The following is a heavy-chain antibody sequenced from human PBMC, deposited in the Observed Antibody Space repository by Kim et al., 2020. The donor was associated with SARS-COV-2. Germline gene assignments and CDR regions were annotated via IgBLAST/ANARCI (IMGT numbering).Heavy chain of an antibody. CDR1: GFIFNNYA. CDR2: ISGRGGST. CDR3: AKDLSTGYDQSPYYFDY. V-gene: IGHV3-23*01. J-gene: IGHJ4*02. D-gene: IGHD5-12*01. Sequence: GGSLRLSCAASGFIFNNYAMSWVRQAPGKGLEWVSAISGRGGSTYYADSVKGRFTISRDNSKNTLYLQMNSLRAEDTAVYYCAKDLSTGYDQSPYYFDYWGQGTLVTVSS.